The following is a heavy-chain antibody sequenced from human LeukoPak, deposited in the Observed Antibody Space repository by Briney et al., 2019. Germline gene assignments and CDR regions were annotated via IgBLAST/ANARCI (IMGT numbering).Heavy chain of an antibody. V-gene: IGHV3-21*01. CDR1: GFTFSTYS. D-gene: IGHD1-26*01. CDR2: ISSSSSYI. Sequence: PGGSLRLSCAASGFTFSTYSMNWVRQAPGKGLEWVSSISSSSSYIYHADSVKGRFTISRDNAKNSPYLQMNSLRAEDTAVYYCARDLGEHFDYWGQGTLVTVSS. J-gene: IGHJ4*02. CDR3: ARDLGEHFDY.